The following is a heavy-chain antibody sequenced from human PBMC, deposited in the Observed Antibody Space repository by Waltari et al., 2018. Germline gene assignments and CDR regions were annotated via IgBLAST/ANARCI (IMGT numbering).Heavy chain of an antibody. CDR3: ARGDKTAGFSSYDPIDY. Sequence: EVQLVESGGGLVQPGGSLRRSCAASGFTFRDYDMPWVRQATGTSLGGVSAIGTAGNTYYPGSVKGRFTISRENAKNSVYLQMNTLRAGDTAVYYCARGDKTAGFSSYDPIDYWGQGTLVTVSS. V-gene: IGHV3-13*01. D-gene: IGHD5-12*01. J-gene: IGHJ4*02. CDR1: GFTFRDYD. CDR2: IGTAGNT.